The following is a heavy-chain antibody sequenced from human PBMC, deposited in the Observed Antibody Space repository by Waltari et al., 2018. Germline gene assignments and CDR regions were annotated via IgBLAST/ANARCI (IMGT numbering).Heavy chain of an antibody. V-gene: IGHV4-30-2*01. D-gene: IGHD6-6*01. CDR2: IYHSGST. J-gene: IGHJ3*02. Sequence: QLQLQESGSGLVKPSQTLSLTCAVSGGSISSGGYSWSWIRQPPGKGLEWIGYIYHSGSTYYTPSLKRRVTISVDRSKNQFSLKLSSVTAADTAVYYCAKASIAALIGAFDIWGQGTMVTVSS. CDR1: GGSISSGGYS. CDR3: AKASIAALIGAFDI.